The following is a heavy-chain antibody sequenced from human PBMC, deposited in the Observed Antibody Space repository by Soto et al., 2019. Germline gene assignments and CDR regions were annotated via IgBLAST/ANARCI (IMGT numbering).Heavy chain of an antibody. CDR1: GGSITSSNY. D-gene: IGHD4-17*01. Sequence: QLQLQESGPGLVMPSETLSLTCTVSGGSITSSNYWGWIRQPPGKGLEWIGSIHYSGSTYYNSSLNSRVTTSVDTSRNQFSLKLTSVTAADTAVYYCATLPHYGDPKAGFWGQGTLVTVSS. CDR3: ATLPHYGDPKAGF. V-gene: IGHV4-39*01. CDR2: IHYSGST. J-gene: IGHJ4*02.